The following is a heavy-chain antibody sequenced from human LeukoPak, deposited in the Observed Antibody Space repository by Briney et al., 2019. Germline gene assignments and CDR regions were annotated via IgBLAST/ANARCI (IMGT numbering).Heavy chain of an antibody. D-gene: IGHD3-9*01. J-gene: IGHJ4*02. V-gene: IGHV3-23*01. CDR1: GFTFSTSA. Sequence: GGPLRLSCAASGFTFSTSAMSWVRQAPGKGLEWVSAISGSGGSTFYAGPVKGRFTVSRDNSKNTVYLQMSSLRAEDTAVYYCAKHLRYFDEFDYWGQGTLVTVSS. CDR2: ISGSGGST. CDR3: AKHLRYFDEFDY.